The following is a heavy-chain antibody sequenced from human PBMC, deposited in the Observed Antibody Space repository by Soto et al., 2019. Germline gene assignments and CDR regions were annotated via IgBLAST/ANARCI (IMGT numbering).Heavy chain of an antibody. CDR3: AKALSDGYGYYRVVDCGHGPPATDL. D-gene: IGHD1-26*01. CDR1: GFTFSSYA. V-gene: IGHV3-23*01. Sequence: PGWSLRLSCAASGFTFSSYAMSWVRQAPGKGLEWVSAISGSGGSTYYADSVKGRFTISRDNSKNTLYLQMNSLRAEDTAVYYCAKALSDGYGYYRVVDCGHGPPATDL. J-gene: IGHJ2*01. CDR2: ISGSGGST.